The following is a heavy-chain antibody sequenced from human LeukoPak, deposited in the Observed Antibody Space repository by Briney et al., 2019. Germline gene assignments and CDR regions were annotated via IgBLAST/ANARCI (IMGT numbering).Heavy chain of an antibody. Sequence: GGSLRLSCAASGFTVSSHYMSWVRQAPGKGLEWVSVTDSGGSTYYADSVKGRFTISRDNSKNTLYLQMNSLRAEDTAVYYCARGDFDYYGSGSPKALGYWGQGTLVTVSS. CDR2: TDSGGST. D-gene: IGHD3-10*01. J-gene: IGHJ4*02. CDR1: GFTVSSHY. V-gene: IGHV3-53*01. CDR3: ARGDFDYYGSGSPKALGY.